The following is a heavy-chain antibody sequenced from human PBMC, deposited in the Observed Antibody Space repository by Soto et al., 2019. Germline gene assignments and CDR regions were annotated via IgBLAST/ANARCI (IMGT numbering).Heavy chain of an antibody. Sequence: GGSLRLSCAASGFTFSSYDMHWVRQATGKGLEWVSAIGTAGDTYYPGSVKGRFTISRENAKNSLYLQMNSLRAGDAAVYYCARGNGVYDSSGYYFDYWGQGTLVTVSS. D-gene: IGHD3-22*01. CDR3: ARGNGVYDSSGYYFDY. CDR2: IGTAGDT. CDR1: GFTFSSYD. J-gene: IGHJ4*02. V-gene: IGHV3-13*01.